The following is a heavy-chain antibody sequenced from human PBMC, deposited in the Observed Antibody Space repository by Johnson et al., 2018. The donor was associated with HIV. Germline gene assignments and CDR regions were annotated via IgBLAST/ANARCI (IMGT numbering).Heavy chain of an antibody. Sequence: QVQLLESGGGVVQPGRSLRLSCAASGFTFNTYSMHWVRQTPGKGPEWVSLISYDGNSKYYADSVKGRFTISRDNSKNTLYLQMNSLRAEDTAVYYCARVGWLPDAFDIWGQGTMVTVSS. V-gene: IGHV3-30-3*01. CDR1: GFTFNTYS. J-gene: IGHJ3*02. D-gene: IGHD5-24*01. CDR3: ARVGWLPDAFDI. CDR2: ISYDGNSK.